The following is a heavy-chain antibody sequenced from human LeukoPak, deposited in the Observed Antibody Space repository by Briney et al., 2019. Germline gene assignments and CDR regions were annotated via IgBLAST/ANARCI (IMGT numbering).Heavy chain of an antibody. J-gene: IGHJ4*02. Sequence: GGSLRLSCAASGFTFSSYSMNWVRQAPGQGLEWVSSISSSSSYIYYADSVKGRFTISRDNAKNSLYLQMNSLRAEDTAVYYCARELAYYYGSGSTPLDYWGQGTLVTVSS. CDR1: GFTFSSYS. V-gene: IGHV3-21*01. CDR2: ISSSSSYI. CDR3: ARELAYYYGSGSTPLDY. D-gene: IGHD3-10*01.